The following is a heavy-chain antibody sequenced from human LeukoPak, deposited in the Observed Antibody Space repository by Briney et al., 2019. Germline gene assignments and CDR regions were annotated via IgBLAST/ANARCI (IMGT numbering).Heavy chain of an antibody. CDR3: ARRSHCTGDSCYPV. V-gene: IGHV4-39*01. D-gene: IGHD2-15*01. CDR2: IYYGGST. Sequence: SETLSLTCTVSGDSMTSSNHYWVWIRQPPGKGLEWIGSIYYGGSTYYNPSLKSRVTISQDTSKNQFSLKVNTVTTADTAVYHCARRSHCTGDSCYPVWGQGTTVTVSS. J-gene: IGHJ6*02. CDR1: GDSMTSSNHY.